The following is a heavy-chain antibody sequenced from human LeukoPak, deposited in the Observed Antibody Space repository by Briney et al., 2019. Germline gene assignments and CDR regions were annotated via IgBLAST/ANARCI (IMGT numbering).Heavy chain of an antibody. CDR3: AKGSDSSGYYYMDV. Sequence: GGSLRLSCAASGFTFTHYAMTWVRQVPGKGREWVSAISGSGGSTYYAEAVKGRFTISRDNSKNTLYLQMNSLRAEDTAVYYCAKGSDSSGYYYMDVWGKGTTVTVSS. D-gene: IGHD3-22*01. J-gene: IGHJ6*03. V-gene: IGHV3-23*01. CDR2: ISGSGGST. CDR1: GFTFTHYA.